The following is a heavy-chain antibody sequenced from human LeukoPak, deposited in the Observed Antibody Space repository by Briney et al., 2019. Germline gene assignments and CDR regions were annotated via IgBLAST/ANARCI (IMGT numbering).Heavy chain of an antibody. J-gene: IGHJ5*02. CDR3: ARAEYYYDSSGYYARLEYNWFDP. V-gene: IGHV4-4*02. D-gene: IGHD3-22*01. CDR2: IDHSGST. CDR1: GGSISSSNW. Sequence: SETLSLTCAVSGGSISSSNWWSWVRQPPGKGLEWIGEIDHSGSTNYNPSLKSRVTISVDKSKNQFSLKLSSVTAADTAVYYCARAEYYYDSSGYYARLEYNWFDPWGQGTLVTVSS.